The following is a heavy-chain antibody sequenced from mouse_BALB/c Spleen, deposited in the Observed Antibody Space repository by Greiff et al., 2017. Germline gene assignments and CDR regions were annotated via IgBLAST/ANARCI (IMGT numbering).Heavy chain of an antibody. CDR2: IDPANGNT. CDR3: ARWDYDVGVFAY. D-gene: IGHD2-4*01. Sequence: VQLKESGAELVKPGASVKLSCTASGFNIKDTYMHWVKQRPEQGLEWIGRIDPANGNTKYDPKFQGKATITADTSSNTAYLQLSSLTSEDTAVYYCARWDYDVGVFAYWGQGTLVTVAA. CDR1: GFNIKDTY. J-gene: IGHJ3*01. V-gene: IGHV14-3*02.